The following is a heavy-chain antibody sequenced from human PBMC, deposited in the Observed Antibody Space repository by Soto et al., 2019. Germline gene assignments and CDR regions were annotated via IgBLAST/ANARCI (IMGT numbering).Heavy chain of an antibody. D-gene: IGHD2-15*01. Sequence: SVKVSCKASGGTFDNYAVSWVRQAPGQGLGWMGGIIPMFETVNYAQRFQGRLTIAADESTSTAYMELTSLTSADTAIYFCARGLRTGNYGMDVWGQGTTVTVSS. CDR3: ARGLRTGNYGMDV. J-gene: IGHJ6*02. CDR1: GGTFDNYA. CDR2: IIPMFETV. V-gene: IGHV1-69*13.